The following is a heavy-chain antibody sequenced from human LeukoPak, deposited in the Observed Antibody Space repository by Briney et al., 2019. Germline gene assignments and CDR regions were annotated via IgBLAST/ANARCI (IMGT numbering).Heavy chain of an antibody. J-gene: IGHJ5*02. D-gene: IGHD3-10*01. CDR1: GASISSYY. CDR3: ARAGRILWFGEKKYNWFDP. V-gene: IGHV4-59*12. CDR2: IYYSGSA. Sequence: SETLSLTCTVSGASISSYYWSWIRQPPGKRLEWIGYIYYSGSANYNPSLKSRVTISVDTSKNQFSLKLSSVTAADTAVYYCARAGRILWFGEKKYNWFDPWGQGTLVTVSS.